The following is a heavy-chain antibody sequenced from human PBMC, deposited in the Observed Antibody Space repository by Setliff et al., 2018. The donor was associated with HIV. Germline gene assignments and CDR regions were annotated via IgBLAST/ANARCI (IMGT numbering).Heavy chain of an antibody. J-gene: IGHJ6*03. D-gene: IGHD1-26*01. CDR2: IFHSGNT. Sequence: SETLSLTCTVSGDSMSSDNYFWVWVRQPPGKGLEWMGNIFHSGNTYYSPSLKSRVTMSLDTSMNQFSLTLTSVTAADPALYYCARYRRFADYIDVWGKGTTVTVSS. CDR1: GDSMSSDNYF. CDR3: ARYRRFADYIDV. V-gene: IGHV4-39*01.